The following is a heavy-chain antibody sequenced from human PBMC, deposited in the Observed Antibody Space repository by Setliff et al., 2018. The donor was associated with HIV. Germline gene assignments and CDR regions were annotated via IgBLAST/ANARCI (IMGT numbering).Heavy chain of an antibody. Sequence: KASETLSLTCTVSGGSISSYYWSWIRQPPGKGLEWIGYIYYSGSTNYNPSLKSQVTISVDTSKNQFSLKLSSVTAADTAVYYCARGRKRDGYNFYYYYMDVWDKGTTVTVSS. CDR3: ARGRKRDGYNFYYYYMDV. CDR1: GGSISSYY. CDR2: IYYSGST. J-gene: IGHJ6*03. D-gene: IGHD5-12*01. V-gene: IGHV4-59*12.